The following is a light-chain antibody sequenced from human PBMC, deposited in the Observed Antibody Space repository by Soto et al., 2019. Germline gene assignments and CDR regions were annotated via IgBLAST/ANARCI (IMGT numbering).Light chain of an antibody. CDR2: GAS. Sequence: EIVLTQSPGTLSLSPGERATLSCRASQRVGSNYLAWYQQKPGQAPRLLIHGASNRATGTPDRFSGSGSGTDFTLTISRLEPEDFAVYSCQQYITSPYTFGQGTKLEI. CDR3: QQYITSPYT. CDR1: QRVGSNY. J-gene: IGKJ2*01. V-gene: IGKV3-20*01.